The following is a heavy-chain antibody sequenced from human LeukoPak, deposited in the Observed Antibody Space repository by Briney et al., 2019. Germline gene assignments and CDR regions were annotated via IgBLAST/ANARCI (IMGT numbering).Heavy chain of an antibody. V-gene: IGHV1-18*04. CDR3: ARDTPHYDSSGYYYVRNWFDP. CDR2: ISAYNGNT. Sequence: EASVKVSCKASGYTFTGYYMHWVRQAPGQGLEWMGWISAYNGNTNYAQKLQGRVTMTTDTSTSTAYMELRSLRSDDTAVYYCARDTPHYDSSGYYYVRNWFDPWGQGTLVTVSS. J-gene: IGHJ5*02. D-gene: IGHD3-22*01. CDR1: GYTFTGYY.